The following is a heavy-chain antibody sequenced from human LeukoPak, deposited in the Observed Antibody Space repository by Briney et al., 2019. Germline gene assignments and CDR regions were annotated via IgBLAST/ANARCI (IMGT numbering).Heavy chain of an antibody. V-gene: IGHV1-8*02. CDR3: ARAYYDRARGDY. J-gene: IGHJ4*02. CDR2: INPNSGNT. Sequence: ASVKVSCKASGYTFTGYYIHWVRQAPGQRLEWMGWINPNSGNTGYAQKFQGRVTMTRNTSISTAYMELSSLRSEDTAVYYCARAYYDRARGDYWGQGTLVTVSS. D-gene: IGHD3-22*01. CDR1: GYTFTGYY.